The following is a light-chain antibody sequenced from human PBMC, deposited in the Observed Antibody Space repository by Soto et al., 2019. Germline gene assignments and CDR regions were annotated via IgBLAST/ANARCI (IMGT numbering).Light chain of an antibody. CDR3: QQYNNMWT. Sequence: DIQMTQSPSLLSASVGDRVPIGCRASQTISSWSAWYQQTPGKAPNLLIYDASSLGTGVPSRFSGSGSRTEFTLTITSLQPDDFGTYYCQQYNNMWTFGQGTKVDI. CDR2: DAS. CDR1: QTISSW. V-gene: IGKV1-5*01. J-gene: IGKJ1*01.